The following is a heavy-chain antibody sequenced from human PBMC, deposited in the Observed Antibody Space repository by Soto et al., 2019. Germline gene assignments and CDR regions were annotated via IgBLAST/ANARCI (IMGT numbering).Heavy chain of an antibody. CDR2: IYPGDSDT. V-gene: IGHV5-51*01. CDR1: ADSFSTYW. Sequence: ETLKISGTVYADSFSTYWIGWVRQMPVKGLEWMGVIYPGDSDTRYSPSFQGQVTISADTSINSAYVQWSSLKASDTAIYCCAGGGRRGYYDFWGGYLHWAQGTLVPVSS. CDR3: AGGGRRGYYDFWGGYLH. D-gene: IGHD3-3*01. J-gene: IGHJ4*02.